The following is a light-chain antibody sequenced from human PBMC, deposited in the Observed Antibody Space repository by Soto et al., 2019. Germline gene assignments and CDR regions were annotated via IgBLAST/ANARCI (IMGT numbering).Light chain of an antibody. CDR1: SGHSNYP. CDR3: QTWATGIRV. V-gene: IGLV4-69*01. CDR2: LNSDGGH. Sequence: QLVLTQSPSASASLGASVTLTCTLSSGHSNYPIAWHQQQPEKGPRFLMKLNSDGGHIKGDGIPDRFSGSSSGAERYLIISSLQSEDEADYYCQTWATGIRVFGGGTKLTVL. J-gene: IGLJ2*01.